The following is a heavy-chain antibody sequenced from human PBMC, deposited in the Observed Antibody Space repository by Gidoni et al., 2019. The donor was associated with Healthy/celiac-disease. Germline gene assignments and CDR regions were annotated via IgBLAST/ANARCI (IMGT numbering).Heavy chain of an antibody. CDR3: ARVLVYGDYGFDY. V-gene: IGHV1-18*01. CDR2: ISAYNGNT. Sequence: QVQLVHSGAEVKTPGASVQLSCKASGYTFTSYGISWVRQPPGQGLEWIGWISAYNGNTNYAQNLQGRVTMTTDTSTSTAYMELRSLRSDDTAVYYCARVLVYGDYGFDYWGQGTLVTVSS. CDR1: GYTFTSYG. J-gene: IGHJ4*02. D-gene: IGHD4-17*01.